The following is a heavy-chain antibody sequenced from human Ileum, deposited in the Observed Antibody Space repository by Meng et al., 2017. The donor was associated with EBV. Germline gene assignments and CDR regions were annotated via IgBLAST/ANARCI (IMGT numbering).Heavy chain of an antibody. CDR1: GYSFSSYD. CDR2: MNPNSANT. CDR3: VRGKLTTVITPIDY. Sequence: QGPLVQSGAEVKKPGASVKVSCKASGYSFSSYDINWLRQAPGQGPEWMGWMNPNSANTGFAPKFQGRVTMTRDTSITTAYMELSSLTSEDTAVYYCVRGKLTTVITPIDYWGQGTLVTVSS. V-gene: IGHV1-8*01. J-gene: IGHJ4*02. D-gene: IGHD4-23*01.